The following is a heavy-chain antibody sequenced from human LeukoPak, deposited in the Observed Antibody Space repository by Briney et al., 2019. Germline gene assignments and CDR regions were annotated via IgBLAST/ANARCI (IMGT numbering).Heavy chain of an antibody. V-gene: IGHV4-39*01. J-gene: IGHJ4*02. Sequence: SDTLSLTCTVSGGSISSSSYYWGWIRQPPGKGLEWIGSIYYSGSTYYNPSLKSRVTISVDTSKNQFSLKLSSVTAADTAVYYCARLPTGYFVVVPAAFLDYWGQGTLVTVSS. CDR2: IYYSGST. CDR3: ARLPTGYFVVVPAAFLDY. CDR1: GGSISSSSYY. D-gene: IGHD2-2*01.